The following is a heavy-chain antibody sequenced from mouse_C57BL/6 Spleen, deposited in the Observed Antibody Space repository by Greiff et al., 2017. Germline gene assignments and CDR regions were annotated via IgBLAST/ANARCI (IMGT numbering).Heavy chain of an antibody. CDR1: GYAFSSYW. Sequence: VQRVESGAELVQPGASVKISCKASGYAFSSYWMNWVKQRPGKGLEWIGQIYPGDGDTNYNGKFKGKATLTADKSSSTTYMQLSRLTSADAAVYCCEKGDDYKNYAMDYWGQGTSVTVSS. D-gene: IGHD2-4*01. J-gene: IGHJ4*01. CDR3: EKGDDYKNYAMDY. V-gene: IGHV1-80*01. CDR2: IYPGDGDT.